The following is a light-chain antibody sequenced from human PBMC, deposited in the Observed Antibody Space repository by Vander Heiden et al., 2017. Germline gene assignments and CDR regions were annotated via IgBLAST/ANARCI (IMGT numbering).Light chain of an antibody. Sequence: DIQMTQSPSSLSASVGDRVTITCQASQDISNSLNWYQQKPGKAPKLLIFDTSGLETGVPSRFSGSGSGTDFTLTISSLQPEDFATYFCQQYENLPPTFGQETRLESK. V-gene: IGKV1-33*01. CDR2: DTS. CDR1: QDISNS. CDR3: QQYENLPPT. J-gene: IGKJ5*01.